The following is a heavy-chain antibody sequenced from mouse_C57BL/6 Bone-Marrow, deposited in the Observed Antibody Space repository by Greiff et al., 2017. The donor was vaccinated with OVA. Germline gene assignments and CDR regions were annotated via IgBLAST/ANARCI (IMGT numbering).Heavy chain of an antibody. J-gene: IGHJ2*01. CDR2: ISNGGGST. V-gene: IGHV5-12*01. CDR3: ARHSGGYPFDY. Sequence: EVMLVESGGGLVQPGGSLKLSCAASGFTFSDYYMYWVRQTPEKRLEWVAYISNGGGSTYYPDTVKGRFTISRDNAKNTLYLQMSRLKSEDTAMYYCARHSGGYPFDYWGQGTTLTVSS. CDR1: GFTFSDYY. D-gene: IGHD1-1*02.